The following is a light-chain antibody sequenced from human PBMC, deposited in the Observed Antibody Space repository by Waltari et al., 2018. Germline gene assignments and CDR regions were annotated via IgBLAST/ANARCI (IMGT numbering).Light chain of an antibody. CDR2: GVS. V-gene: IGLV2-23*02. J-gene: IGLJ3*02. CDR1: RSDLGSYHL. Sequence: QSALTQPASVSGSPGQSITISCTGLRSDLGSYHLVSWFQQHPDKAPKLLIYGVSKRPSEVFNRFSGSGSGNTAYLTISGLQAEDEADYYCCSSPESSTSWVFGGGTKLTVL. CDR3: CSSPESSTSWV.